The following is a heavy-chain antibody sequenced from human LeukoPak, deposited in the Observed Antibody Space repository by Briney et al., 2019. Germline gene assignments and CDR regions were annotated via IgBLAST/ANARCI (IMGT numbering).Heavy chain of an antibody. Sequence: SVKVSCKASGGTFSSYAISWVRQAPGQGLEWMGRIIPIFGTANYAQKFQGRVTIITDESTSTAYMELSSLRSEDTAVYYCAIREYDILTGYYETPIDYRGQGTLVTVSS. D-gene: IGHD3-9*01. CDR3: AIREYDILTGYYETPIDY. CDR2: IIPIFGTA. V-gene: IGHV1-69*05. J-gene: IGHJ4*02. CDR1: GGTFSSYA.